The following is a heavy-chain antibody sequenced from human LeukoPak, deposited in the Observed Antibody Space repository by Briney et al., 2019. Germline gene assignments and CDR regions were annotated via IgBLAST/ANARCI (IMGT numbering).Heavy chain of an antibody. CDR1: GYTFTSYY. J-gene: IGHJ5*02. V-gene: IGHV1-46*01. Sequence: ASVKVSCKASGYTFTSYYMHWVRQAPGQGLEWMGINNPSGGSTSYAQKFQDRVTMTRDTSTSIVYMELTSLRSEDTAVYYCARDGNYYGSGSYYNWFDPWGQGTLVTVSS. CDR3: ARDGNYYGSGSYYNWFDP. CDR2: NNPSGGST. D-gene: IGHD3-10*01.